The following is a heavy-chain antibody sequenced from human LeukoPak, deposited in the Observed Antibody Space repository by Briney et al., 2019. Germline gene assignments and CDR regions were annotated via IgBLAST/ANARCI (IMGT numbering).Heavy chain of an antibody. J-gene: IGHJ4*02. CDR1: GFTFSDYF. CDR2: ISTRSTYI. D-gene: IGHD2-2*01. Sequence: NPGGSLRLSCAASGFTFSDYFMNWVRQAPGKGLEWVSSISTRSTYIYYADSVKGRFTISRDNAKNSLSLQMNSLRAEDTAVYYCVRHGDTDSCLANWGQGTLVTVSS. CDR3: VRHGDTDSCLAN. V-gene: IGHV3-21*01.